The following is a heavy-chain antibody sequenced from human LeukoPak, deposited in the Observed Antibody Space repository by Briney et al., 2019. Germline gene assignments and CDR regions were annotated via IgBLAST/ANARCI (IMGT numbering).Heavy chain of an antibody. J-gene: IGHJ4*02. CDR2: ISGSRSTI. CDR3: AREYCSSTSCLYDY. D-gene: IGHD2-2*01. V-gene: IGHV3-48*01. CDR1: GFTFSSYS. Sequence: GGSLRLSCAASGFTFSSYSMNWVRQAPGKGLEWVSYISGSRSTIYYADSVKGRFTISRDNAKNSLYLQMNSLRAEDTAVYYCAREYCSSTSCLYDYWGQGTLVTVSS.